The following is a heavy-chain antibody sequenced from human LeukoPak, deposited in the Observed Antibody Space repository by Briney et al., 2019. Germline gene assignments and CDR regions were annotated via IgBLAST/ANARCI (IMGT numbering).Heavy chain of an antibody. CDR3: ARGVVRQYNWFDP. CDR2: INPNSGGT. CDR1: GGTFSSYA. J-gene: IGHJ5*02. Sequence: GASVKVSCKASGGTFSSYAISWVRQAPGQGLEWMGWINPNSGGTNYAQKFQGRVTMTRDTSISTAYMELSRLRSDDTAVYYCARGVVRQYNWFDPWGQGTLVTVSS. D-gene: IGHD2-15*01. V-gene: IGHV1-2*02.